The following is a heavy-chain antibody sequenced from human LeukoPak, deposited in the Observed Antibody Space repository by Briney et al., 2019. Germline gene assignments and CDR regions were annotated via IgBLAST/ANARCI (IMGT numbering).Heavy chain of an antibody. Sequence: PSETLSLTCTVSGYSISSGYYWGWIRQPPGKGLEWIGSIYHSGSTYYNPSLKRRVTISVDTSKNQFSLKLSSVTAADTAVYYCARGWVDMLTGPPYFDYWGQGTLVTVSS. CDR1: GYSISSGYY. V-gene: IGHV4-38-2*02. J-gene: IGHJ4*02. CDR3: ARGWVDMLTGPPYFDY. CDR2: IYHSGST. D-gene: IGHD3-9*01.